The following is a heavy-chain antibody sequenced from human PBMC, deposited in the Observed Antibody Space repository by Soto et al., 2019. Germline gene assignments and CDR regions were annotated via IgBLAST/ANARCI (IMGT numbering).Heavy chain of an antibody. CDR2: ISAYNGNT. CDR1: GYTFTSYG. V-gene: IGHV1-18*01. J-gene: IGHJ4*02. D-gene: IGHD3-9*01. Sequence: ASVKVSCKASGYTFTSYGISWVRQAPGQGLEWMGWISAYNGNTNYAQKLQGRVTMTTDTSTSTAYMERRSLRSDDTALYHCATGLPRYDILPAYPFGSCGQGTLVP. CDR3: ATGLPRYDILPAYPFGS.